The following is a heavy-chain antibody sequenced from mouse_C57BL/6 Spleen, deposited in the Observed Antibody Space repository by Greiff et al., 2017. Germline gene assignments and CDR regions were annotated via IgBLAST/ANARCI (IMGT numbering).Heavy chain of an antibody. Sequence: VQLKESGPELVKPGASVKISCKASGYSFTGYYMNWVKQSPEKSLEWIGEINPSTGGTTYNQKFKAKATLTVDKSSSTAYMRLKSLTSEDSAVYYCARGPGTDYWGQGTTLTVSS. CDR1: GYSFTGYY. D-gene: IGHD4-1*01. J-gene: IGHJ2*01. V-gene: IGHV1-42*01. CDR2: INPSTGGT. CDR3: ARGPGTDY.